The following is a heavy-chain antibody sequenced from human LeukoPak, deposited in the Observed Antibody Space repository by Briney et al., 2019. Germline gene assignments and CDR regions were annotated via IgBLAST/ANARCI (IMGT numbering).Heavy chain of an antibody. Sequence: ASETLSLTCTVSGGSISSSSYYWGWIRQPPGKGLEWIGSIYYSGSTYYNPSLKSRVTISVDRSKNQFSLKLSSVTAADTAVYYCARSTVAGTNYYYGMDVWGQGTTVTVSS. J-gene: IGHJ6*02. CDR1: GGSISSSSYY. D-gene: IGHD6-19*01. CDR3: ARSTVAGTNYYYGMDV. CDR2: IYYSGST. V-gene: IGHV4-39*07.